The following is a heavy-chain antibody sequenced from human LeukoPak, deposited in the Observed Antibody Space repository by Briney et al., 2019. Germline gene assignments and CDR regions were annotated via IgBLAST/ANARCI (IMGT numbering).Heavy chain of an antibody. CDR3: ARAPISYDFWSGYYHYFDY. Sequence: ASVKVSCKASGYTFTSYGISWVRQTPGQGLEWMGWISAYNGNTNYAQKLQGRVTMTTDTSTSTAYMELRSLRSDDTAVYYSARAPISYDFWSGYYHYFDYWGQGTLVTVSS. CDR2: ISAYNGNT. J-gene: IGHJ4*02. CDR1: GYTFTSYG. D-gene: IGHD3-3*01. V-gene: IGHV1-18*01.